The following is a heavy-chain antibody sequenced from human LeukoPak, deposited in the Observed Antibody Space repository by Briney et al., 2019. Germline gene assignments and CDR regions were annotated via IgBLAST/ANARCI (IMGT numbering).Heavy chain of an antibody. CDR2: IYYSGST. V-gene: IGHV4-59*01. CDR3: ARVGGMLTINNEAFDI. CDR1: GGSMKSYY. D-gene: IGHD5-24*01. Sequence: SETLSLTCTVSGGSMKSYYWNWIRQPPGKGLEWIGYIYYSGSTNYNPSLKSQVTISVDTSKNQFSLKLTSVTAAGTAIYYCARVGGMLTINNEAFDIWGQGTVVTVS. J-gene: IGHJ3*02.